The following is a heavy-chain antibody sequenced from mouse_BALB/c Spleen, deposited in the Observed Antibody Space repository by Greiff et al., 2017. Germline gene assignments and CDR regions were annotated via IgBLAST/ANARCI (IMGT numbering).Heavy chain of an antibody. CDR2: IWAGGST. CDR1: GFSLTSSG. D-gene: IGHD2-4*01. Sequence: VKLVESGPGLVAPSQSLSITCTVSGFSLTSSGVHWVRQPPGKGLEWLGVIWAGGSTNYNSALMSRLSISKDNSKSQVFLKMNSLQTDDTAMYYCANQPLYYEYDVVFAYWGQGTLVTVSA. CDR3: ANQPLYYEYDVVFAY. J-gene: IGHJ3*01. V-gene: IGHV2-9*02.